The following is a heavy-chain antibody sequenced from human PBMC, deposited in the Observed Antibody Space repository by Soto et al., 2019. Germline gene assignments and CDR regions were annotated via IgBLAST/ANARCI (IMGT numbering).Heavy chain of an antibody. CDR2: IHYSGNT. Sequence: PSETLSLTCTVSGGSISSYYWSWIRQPPGKGLEWIGYIHYSGNTYYNPSLQSRAIISVDTSQNKFSLKVTSVTAADTAVYYCAKAVWFGELAFDYWGRGSLVTVSS. V-gene: IGHV4-59*08. CDR1: GGSISSYY. J-gene: IGHJ4*02. CDR3: AKAVWFGELAFDY. D-gene: IGHD3-10*01.